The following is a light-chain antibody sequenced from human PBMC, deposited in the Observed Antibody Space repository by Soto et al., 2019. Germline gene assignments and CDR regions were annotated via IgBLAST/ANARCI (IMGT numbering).Light chain of an antibody. Sequence: DIQMTQSPSTLSGSVGDRVTITCRASQTISSWLAWYQQKPGKAPKLLIYKASTLKSGVPSRFSGSGSGTEFTLTIRSMQTDDFADYYCQHYNSYSEALGQGTKVDIK. V-gene: IGKV1-5*03. CDR2: KAS. J-gene: IGKJ1*01. CDR1: QTISSW. CDR3: QHYNSYSEA.